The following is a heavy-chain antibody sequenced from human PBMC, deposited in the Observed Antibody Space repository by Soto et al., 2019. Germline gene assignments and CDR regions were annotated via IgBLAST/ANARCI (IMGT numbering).Heavy chain of an antibody. J-gene: IGHJ5*02. Sequence: GGSLRLSCAASGFTFSDYYMSWIRQAPEKGLEWVSYISSSGSTIYYADSVKGRFTISRDNAKNSLYLQMNSLRAEDTAVYYCARGYVLDFWSGYYMGPWGQGTLVTVS. CDR1: GFTFSDYY. D-gene: IGHD3-3*01. CDR3: ARGYVLDFWSGYYMGP. CDR2: ISSSGSTI. V-gene: IGHV3-11*01.